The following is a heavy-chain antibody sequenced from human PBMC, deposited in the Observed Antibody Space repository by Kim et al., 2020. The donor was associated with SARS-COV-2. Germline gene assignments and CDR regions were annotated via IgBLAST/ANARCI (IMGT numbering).Heavy chain of an antibody. J-gene: IGHJ6*02. D-gene: IGHD3-9*01. CDR3: ARDGRGTYYDTLGGMDV. Sequence: SETLSLTCTVSGGSISSGGYYWSWIRQHPGKGLEWIGYIYYSGSTYYNPSLKSRVTISVDTSKNQFSLKLSSVTAADTAVYYCARDGRGTYYDTLGGMDVWGQGATVTVSS. V-gene: IGHV4-31*03. CDR2: IYYSGST. CDR1: GGSISSGGYY.